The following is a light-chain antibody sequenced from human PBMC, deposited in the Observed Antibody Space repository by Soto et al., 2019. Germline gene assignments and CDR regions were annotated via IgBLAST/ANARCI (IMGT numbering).Light chain of an antibody. CDR1: RSDVGAYNY. J-gene: IGLJ2*01. Sequence: QSALTQPASVSGSPGQSITISCNGSRSDVGAYNYVSWYQHHPGKVPKLIIYAVSNRPSGVSNRFSGSKSANTASLTISGLQAEDEAEYYCTSYIGTVLLVFGGGTKLTVL. CDR3: TSYIGTVLLV. V-gene: IGLV2-14*01. CDR2: AVS.